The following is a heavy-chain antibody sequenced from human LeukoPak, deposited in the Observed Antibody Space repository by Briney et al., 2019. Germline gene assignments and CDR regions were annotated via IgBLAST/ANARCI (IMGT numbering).Heavy chain of an antibody. CDR1: GFTFSSYA. D-gene: IGHD6-13*01. Sequence: GGSLRLSCAASGFTFSSYAMSWVRQAPGKGLEWVAFIRYDGSNKYYADSVKGRFTISRDNSKNTLYLQMNSLRAEDTALYYCAKDSLTSRSSWYSSWGQGTLVTVSS. J-gene: IGHJ5*02. CDR2: IRYDGSNK. V-gene: IGHV3-30*02. CDR3: AKDSLTSRSSWYSS.